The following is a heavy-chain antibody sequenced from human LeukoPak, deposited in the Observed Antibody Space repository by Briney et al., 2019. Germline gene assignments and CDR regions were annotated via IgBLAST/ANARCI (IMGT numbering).Heavy chain of an antibody. Sequence: GGSLRLSCAASGFAFSSHWMHWVRQPPGKGLMWVSRVNTDGSSTNYADSVMGRFTISRDNAKNTLYLQMSSLRAEDTAVYYCTRSTRSLAALYWGQGTLVTVSS. D-gene: IGHD6-6*01. CDR3: TRSTRSLAALY. J-gene: IGHJ4*02. CDR1: GFAFSSHW. V-gene: IGHV3-74*01. CDR2: VNTDGSST.